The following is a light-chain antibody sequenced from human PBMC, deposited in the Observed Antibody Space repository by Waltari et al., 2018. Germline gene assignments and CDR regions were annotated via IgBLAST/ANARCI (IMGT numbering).Light chain of an antibody. Sequence: EIVMTQSPDTLSVSPGERATLSCRASQSVASTVAWYQQRPGQSPRLLIYGASTRAPGIPARFSGSGSGTQFTLTIASLQSEDFAVYYCQQYNNWPPYTFGQGTKLEIK. CDR2: GAS. CDR1: QSVAST. CDR3: QQYNNWPPYT. J-gene: IGKJ2*01. V-gene: IGKV3-15*01.